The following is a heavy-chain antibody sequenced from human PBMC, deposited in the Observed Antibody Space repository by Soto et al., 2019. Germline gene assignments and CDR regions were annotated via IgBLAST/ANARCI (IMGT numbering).Heavy chain of an antibody. V-gene: IGHV4-61*08. CDR3: ARATYYYDRSGYLYYFDY. Sequence: SETLSLTCAVSGGSISSGGYSWSWIRQPPGKGLEWIGHIYYTGSTNYNPSLKSRVTVSVDTSKNQFSLKLSSVTAADTAVYYCARATYYYDRSGYLYYFDYWGQGTLVTVSS. CDR2: IYYTGST. J-gene: IGHJ4*02. D-gene: IGHD3-22*01. CDR1: GGSISSGGYS.